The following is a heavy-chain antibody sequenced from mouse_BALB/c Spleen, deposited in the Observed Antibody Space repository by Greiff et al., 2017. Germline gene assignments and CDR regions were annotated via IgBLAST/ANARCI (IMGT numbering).Heavy chain of an antibody. V-gene: IGHV1-63*01. CDR1: GYTFTNYW. CDR3: ARGKEGAWFAY. Sequence: QVQLQQSGAELVRPGTSVKISCKASGYTFTNYWLGWVKQRPGHGLEWIGDIYPGGGYTNYNEKFKGKATLTADKSSSTAYMQLSSLTSEDSAVYFCARGKEGAWFAYWGQGTLVTVSA. CDR2: IYPGGGYT. J-gene: IGHJ3*01.